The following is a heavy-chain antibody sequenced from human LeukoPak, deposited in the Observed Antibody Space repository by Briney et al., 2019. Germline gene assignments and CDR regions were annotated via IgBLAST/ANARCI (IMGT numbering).Heavy chain of an antibody. CDR2: FDPEDGET. CDR1: GYTFTSNY. D-gene: IGHD3-3*01. CDR3: ATAVADFWSGYGMDV. J-gene: IGHJ6*02. Sequence: ASVKVSCKASGYTFTSNYIHWVRQAPGQGLEWMGGFDPEDGETIYAQKFQGRVTMTEDTSTDTAYMELSSLRSEDTAVYYCATAVADFWSGYGMDVWGQGTTVTVSS. V-gene: IGHV1-24*01.